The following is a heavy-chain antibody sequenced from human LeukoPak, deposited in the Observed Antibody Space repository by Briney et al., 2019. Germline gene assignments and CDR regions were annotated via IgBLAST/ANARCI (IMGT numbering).Heavy chain of an antibody. CDR2: ISYRGSI. V-gene: IGHV4-39*01. D-gene: IGHD6-19*01. CDR3: ARQLYSSWYLLLDY. Sequence: TSETLSLTCTVSGGSISSSSHYWGWLRQPPGQGLEWIGTISYRGSIYYNPSLKSRVTISVDTYKSQCSLKLSSVTAADTAVYYCARQLYSSWYLLLDYWGQGALVTVSS. J-gene: IGHJ4*02. CDR1: GGSISSSSHY.